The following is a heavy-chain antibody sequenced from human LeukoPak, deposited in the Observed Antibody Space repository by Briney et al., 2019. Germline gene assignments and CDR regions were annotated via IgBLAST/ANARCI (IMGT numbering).Heavy chain of an antibody. Sequence: GGSLRLSCAASGFTFSSYSITWVRQAPGKGLEWVSYISSTSRTIYYADSVKGRFTISRDNAKNSLYLQMNSLRDDDTAVYYCARIGASNTGAFDIWGQGTMVTVSS. D-gene: IGHD1-1*01. CDR1: GFTFSSYS. V-gene: IGHV3-48*02. CDR3: ARIGASNTGAFDI. CDR2: ISSTSRTI. J-gene: IGHJ3*02.